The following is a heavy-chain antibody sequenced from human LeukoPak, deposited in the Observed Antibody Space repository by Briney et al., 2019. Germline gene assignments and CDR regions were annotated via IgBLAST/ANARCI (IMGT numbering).Heavy chain of an antibody. J-gene: IGHJ3*02. CDR2: ISYDGSNE. CDR3: ASGALFGELLGAFDI. V-gene: IGHV3-30*14. Sequence: PGGSLRLSCAASGFTFSRYTMHWVRQAPGKGLEWVAVISYDGSNEYYADSVKGRFTISRDNSKNTLYFQMNSLRAEDSAVYYCASGALFGELLGAFDIWGQGTVVTVSS. D-gene: IGHD3-10*02. CDR1: GFTFSRYT.